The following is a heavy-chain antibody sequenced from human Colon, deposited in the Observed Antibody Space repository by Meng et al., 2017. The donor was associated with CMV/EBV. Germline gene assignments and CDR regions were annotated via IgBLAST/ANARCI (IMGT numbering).Heavy chain of an antibody. CDR1: GYTFTNSP. V-gene: IGHV7-4-1*02. Sequence: CKASGYTFTNSPVNWVRQAPGQGLAWMGWINTNTGNPTYAQGFTGRFVFSLDTSLSTAYLQISSLKAEDAAVYYCARDLNDPARGNYWGQGTLVTVSS. D-gene: IGHD2-8*01. J-gene: IGHJ4*02. CDR3: ARDLNDPARGNY. CDR2: INTNTGNP.